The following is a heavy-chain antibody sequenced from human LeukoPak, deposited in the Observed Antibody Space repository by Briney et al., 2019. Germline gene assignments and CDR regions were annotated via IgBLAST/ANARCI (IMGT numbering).Heavy chain of an antibody. CDR3: ARGVSSSGWSGYYFDY. CDR1: GGTFSSYA. Sequence: SVKVSCKASGGTFSSYAISWVRQAPGQGLEWMGRIIPILGIANYAQKFQGRVTITADKSTSTAYMELSSLRSEDTAVYYCARGVSSSGWSGYYFDYWGQGTLVTVSS. CDR2: IIPILGIA. J-gene: IGHJ4*02. V-gene: IGHV1-69*04. D-gene: IGHD6-19*01.